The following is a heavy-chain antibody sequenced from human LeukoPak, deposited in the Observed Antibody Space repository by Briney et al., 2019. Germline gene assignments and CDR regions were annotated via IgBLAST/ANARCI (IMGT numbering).Heavy chain of an antibody. D-gene: IGHD2/OR15-2a*01. V-gene: IGHV4-59*01. Sequence: SETLSLTCTVSGGSISSYYGSWIRQSPGKGLEWIANIYYTGTPYYNPSLQSRVTISVDMSKNQFSLKLSTVTAADTAVYYCARVKSTVTSFDIWGQGTMVTVSS. CDR2: IYYTGTP. CDR3: ARVKSTVTSFDI. J-gene: IGHJ3*02. CDR1: GGSISSYY.